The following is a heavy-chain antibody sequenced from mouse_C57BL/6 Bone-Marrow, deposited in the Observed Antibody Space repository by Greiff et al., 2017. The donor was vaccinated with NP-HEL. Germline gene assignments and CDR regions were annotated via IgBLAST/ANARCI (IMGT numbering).Heavy chain of an antibody. J-gene: IGHJ1*03. CDR1: GYSITSDY. CDR2: ISYSGST. D-gene: IGHD1-1*01. V-gene: IGHV3-8*01. CDR3: ARSHLLLRGDFDV. Sequence: EVMLVESGPGLAKPSQPLSLTCSVTGYSITSDYWNWLRKFPGNKLEYMGYISYSGSTYYTPSLPSRISIPRDTSKNQEYLQLNSVTTEDTATYYCARSHLLLRGDFDVWGTGTTVTVSS.